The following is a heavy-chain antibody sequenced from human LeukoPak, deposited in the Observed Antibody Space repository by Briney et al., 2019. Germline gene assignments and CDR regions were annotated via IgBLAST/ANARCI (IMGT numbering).Heavy chain of an antibody. D-gene: IGHD5-18*01. V-gene: IGHV3-21*01. CDR1: GFTFSSYS. CDR3: ARGVQLGSQFDY. CDR2: ISSSSSYI. Sequence: GGSLRLSCAASGFTFSSYSMNWVRQAPGKGLEWVSSISSSSSYIYYADSVKGRFTISRDDAKNSLYLQMNSLRAEDTAVYYCARGVQLGSQFDYWGQGTLVTVSS. J-gene: IGHJ4*02.